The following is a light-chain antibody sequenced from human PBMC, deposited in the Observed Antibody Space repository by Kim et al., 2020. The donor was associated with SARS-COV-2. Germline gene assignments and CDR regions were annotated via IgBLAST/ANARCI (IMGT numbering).Light chain of an antibody. J-gene: IGLJ1*01. CDR3: SSYAGSNNYV. CDR2: EVT. CDR1: SGDGGNCNS. V-gene: IGLV2-8*01. Sequence: GQSVTIACSGTSGDGGNCNSGSWYQQHPGKAPKLSIDEVTKRPSGVPDRFSGCKSGNTASLTVSGLQAEDEAEYYCSSYAGSNNYVSGTGTKVTVL.